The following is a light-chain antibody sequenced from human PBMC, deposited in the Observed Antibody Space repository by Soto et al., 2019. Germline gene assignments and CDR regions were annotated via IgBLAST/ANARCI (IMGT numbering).Light chain of an antibody. CDR2: DGT. V-gene: IGKV1-5*01. Sequence: DIQMTQSPSTLSASVGDRVTITCWASQSIGSWLAWHQQKPGKAPKLLIYDGTYLESGVPSRFSVSGSGTEFTLTISSLQPDDSATYYCQQYESHSETFGQGTKVDIK. J-gene: IGKJ1*01. CDR1: QSIGSW. CDR3: QQYESHSET.